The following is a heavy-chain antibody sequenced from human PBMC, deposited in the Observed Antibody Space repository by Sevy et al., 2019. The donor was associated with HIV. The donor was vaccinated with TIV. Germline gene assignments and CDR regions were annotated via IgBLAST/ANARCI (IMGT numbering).Heavy chain of an antibody. V-gene: IGHV3-48*01. CDR1: GFTFSSYN. Sequence: GGSLRLSCVASGFTFSSYNFNWVRQAPGKGLELISFINSGSTIIYHADSVKGRFTISRDSVKKSVYLQMNSLRVEDTAVYYCARDGGYSDYGMDLWGQGTTVTVSS. CDR3: ARDGGYSDYGMDL. J-gene: IGHJ6*02. CDR2: INSGSTII. D-gene: IGHD2-15*01.